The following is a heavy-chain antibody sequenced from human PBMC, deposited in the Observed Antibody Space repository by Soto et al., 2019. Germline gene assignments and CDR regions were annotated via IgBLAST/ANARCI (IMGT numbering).Heavy chain of an antibody. Sequence: SETLFLTYTVSGGSISRYYGSWIRLPPGKGLEWIGYIYYSGSTNYNPSLKSRVTISVDTSKNQCYLKLSSVSAADTAVYYCARMVRGVIESVYYYGMDVWGQGTTVTVSS. CDR2: IYYSGST. J-gene: IGHJ6*02. D-gene: IGHD3-10*01. CDR3: ARMVRGVIESVYYYGMDV. CDR1: GGSISRYY. V-gene: IGHV4-59*01.